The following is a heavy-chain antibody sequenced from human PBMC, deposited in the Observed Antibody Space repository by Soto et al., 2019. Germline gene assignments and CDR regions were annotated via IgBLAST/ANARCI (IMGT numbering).Heavy chain of an antibody. V-gene: IGHV1-18*04. D-gene: IGHD1-26*01. CDR1: GYTFTSYG. CDR3: ARDYFVGATHQYYYGMDV. CDR2: ISAYNGNT. J-gene: IGHJ6*02. Sequence: AASVKVSCKASGYTFTSYGISWVRQAPGQGLEWMGWISAYNGNTNYAQKLQGRVTMTTDTSTSTAYMELRSLRSDDTAVYYCARDYFVGATHQYYYGMDVWGQGTTVTVSS.